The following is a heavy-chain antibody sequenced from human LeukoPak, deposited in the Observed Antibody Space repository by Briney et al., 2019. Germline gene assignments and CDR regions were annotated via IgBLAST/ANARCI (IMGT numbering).Heavy chain of an antibody. CDR2: IKQDGSEK. CDR3: ARNLHDY. CDR1: GFTFSNLW. V-gene: IGHV3-7*01. J-gene: IGHJ4*02. Sequence: GGSLRLSCAASGFTFSNLWMSWVRQAPGKGLKWVANIKQDGSEKYYVDSVKGRFTISRDNAKNSLYLQMNSLRGEDTAVYYCARNLHDYWGQGTLVTVSS.